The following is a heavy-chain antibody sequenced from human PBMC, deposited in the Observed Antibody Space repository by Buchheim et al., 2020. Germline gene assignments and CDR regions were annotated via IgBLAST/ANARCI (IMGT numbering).Heavy chain of an antibody. J-gene: IGHJ4*02. CDR2: ISYDGSNK. CDR1: GFTFSSYG. V-gene: IGHV3-30*18. CDR3: AKGYGYSYQIDY. Sequence: QVQLVESGGGVVQPGRSLRLSCAASGFTFSSYGMHWVRQAPGKGLEWVAVISYDGSNKYYADSVKGRFTISRDNSKNTLYLQMNSLRAEDTAVYYCAKGYGYSYQIDYWGQGTL. D-gene: IGHD5-18*01.